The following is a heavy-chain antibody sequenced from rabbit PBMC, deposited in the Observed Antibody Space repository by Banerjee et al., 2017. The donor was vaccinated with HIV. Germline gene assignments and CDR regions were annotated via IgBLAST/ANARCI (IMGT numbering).Heavy chain of an antibody. Sequence: QEQLEESGGDLVKPEGSLTLTCTASGFTLSSYWICWVRQAPGKGLEWIACMDAGSSGSTNYASWAKGRFTISSHNAQNTLYLQLTSLTAADTATYFCARGSSAFYYFNLWGPGTLVTVS. J-gene: IGHJ4*01. CDR2: MDAGSSGST. CDR1: GFTLSSYW. D-gene: IGHD1-1*01. CDR3: ARGSSAFYYFNL. V-gene: IGHV1S45*01.